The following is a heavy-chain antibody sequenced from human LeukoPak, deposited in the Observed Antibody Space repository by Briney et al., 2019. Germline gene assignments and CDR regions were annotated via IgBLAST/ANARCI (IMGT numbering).Heavy chain of an antibody. D-gene: IGHD2-2*02. CDR2: IYNSGNT. Sequence: PSETLSLTCTVSGGSISSNTYSWGWVGQSPGKGLELIGHIYNSGNTYYNPSLKSRVTISVDTSKNQFSLKLSSVTAADTAVYYCAREEVCSSTSCYTGLGYWGQGTLVTVSS. CDR1: GGSISSNTYS. J-gene: IGHJ4*02. CDR3: AREEVCSSTSCYTGLGY. V-gene: IGHV4-39*07.